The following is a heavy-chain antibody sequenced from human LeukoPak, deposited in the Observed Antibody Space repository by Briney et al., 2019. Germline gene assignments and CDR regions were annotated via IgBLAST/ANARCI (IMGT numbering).Heavy chain of an antibody. Sequence: ASVKVSCKASGYTFTSYGISWVRQAPGQGLEWMGWISAYNGNTNYAQKLQGRVTMTTDTSTSTAYMELRSLRSDDTAVYYCARFYGSGSWNDAFDIWGQGTMVTVSS. CDR3: ARFYGSGSWNDAFDI. D-gene: IGHD3-10*01. V-gene: IGHV1-18*01. J-gene: IGHJ3*02. CDR1: GYTFTSYG. CDR2: ISAYNGNT.